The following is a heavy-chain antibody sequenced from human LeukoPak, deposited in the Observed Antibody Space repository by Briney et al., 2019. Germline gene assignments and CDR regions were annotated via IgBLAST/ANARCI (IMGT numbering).Heavy chain of an antibody. CDR1: GFTFSSYW. V-gene: IGHV3-74*01. CDR2: INNDESHT. D-gene: IGHD6-13*01. Sequence: PGGSLRLSCAASGFTFSSYWMHWVRQAPGKGLVWVSRINNDESHTTYADSVKGRFTISRDNAKNTLYLQMNSLRDEDTAVYYCARVQSSSWYGAWFDPWGEGTRVSVSS. J-gene: IGHJ5*02. CDR3: ARVQSSSWYGAWFDP.